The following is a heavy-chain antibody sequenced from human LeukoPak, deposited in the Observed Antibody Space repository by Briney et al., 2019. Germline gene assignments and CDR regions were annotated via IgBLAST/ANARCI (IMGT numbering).Heavy chain of an antibody. D-gene: IGHD3-22*01. Sequence: GRSLRLSCAASGFTFSSYAMHWVRQAPGKGLEWVAVISYDGSNKYYADSVKGRFTTSRDNSKNALYLQMNSLRAEDTAVYYCASETYYYDSSGESYFDYWGQGTLVTVSS. V-gene: IGHV3-30-3*01. CDR2: ISYDGSNK. CDR3: ASETYYYDSSGESYFDY. CDR1: GFTFSSYA. J-gene: IGHJ4*02.